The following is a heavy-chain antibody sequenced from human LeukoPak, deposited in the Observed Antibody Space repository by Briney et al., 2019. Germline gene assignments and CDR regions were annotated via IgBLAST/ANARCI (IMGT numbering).Heavy chain of an antibody. CDR1: GGSISSSSYY. V-gene: IGHV4-39*01. CDR2: IYYSGST. D-gene: IGHD6-19*01. J-gene: IGHJ6*02. CDR3: ARQYSSGRTTAV. Sequence: ASETLSLTCTVSGGSISSSSYYWGWIRQPPGKGLEWIGSIYYSGSTYYNPSPKSRVTISVDTSKNQFSLKLSSVTAADAAVYYCARQYSSGRTTAVWGQGTTVTVSS.